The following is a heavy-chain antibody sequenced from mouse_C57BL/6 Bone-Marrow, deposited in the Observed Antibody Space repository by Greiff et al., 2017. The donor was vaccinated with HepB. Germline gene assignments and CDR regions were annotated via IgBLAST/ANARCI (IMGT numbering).Heavy chain of an antibody. CDR1: GFTFSSYT. CDR3: ASPLNYYGSSYYDY. Sequence: EVQVVESGGGLVKPGGSLKLSCAASGFTFSSYTMSWVRQTPEKRLEWVATISGGGGNTYYPDSVKGRFTISRDNAKNTLYLQMSSLRSEDTALYYCASPLNYYGSSYYDYWGQGTTLTVSS. CDR2: ISGGGGNT. J-gene: IGHJ2*01. D-gene: IGHD1-1*01. V-gene: IGHV5-9*01.